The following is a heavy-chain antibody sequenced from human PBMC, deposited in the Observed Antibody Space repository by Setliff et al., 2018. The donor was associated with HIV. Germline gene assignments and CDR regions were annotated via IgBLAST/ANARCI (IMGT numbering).Heavy chain of an antibody. CDR3: ARSLTKQLVLGTSREYYFDS. CDR2: IYDTGST. V-gene: IGHV4-4*07. CDR1: GGSIGGFY. D-gene: IGHD6-13*01. J-gene: IGHJ4*02. Sequence: SETLSLTCTVSGGSIGGFYWNWIRQSAGKGLQWIGRIYDTGSTKYNPSLKSRVTMSVDTSKNQFSLKLSSVTAADTAVYYCARSLTKQLVLGTSREYYFDSWGLGALVTVSS.